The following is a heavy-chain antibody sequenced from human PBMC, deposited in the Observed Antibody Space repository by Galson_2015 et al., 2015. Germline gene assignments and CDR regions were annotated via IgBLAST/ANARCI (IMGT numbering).Heavy chain of an antibody. CDR2: IHHSGTT. Sequence: TLSLTCTVSGGSINSGALYWTWLRQHPGKGLEWIGYIHHSGTTYYLPSLKSRVTISVDASRSQFSLNLSSVTAADTAVYYCATYSSSTNCFDPWGRGTLVTVSS. CDR1: GGSINSGALY. V-gene: IGHV4-31*03. CDR3: ATYSSSTNCFDP. J-gene: IGHJ5*02. D-gene: IGHD6-13*01.